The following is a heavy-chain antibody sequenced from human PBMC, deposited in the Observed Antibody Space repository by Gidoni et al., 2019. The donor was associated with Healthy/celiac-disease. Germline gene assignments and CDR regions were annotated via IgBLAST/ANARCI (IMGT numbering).Heavy chain of an antibody. CDR2: IYYSGST. Sequence: QLQLQESGPGLVKPSETLSLTCTVSGGSISSSSYYWGWIRQPPGKGLEWIGSIYYSGSTYYNPSLKSRVTISVDTSKNQFSLKLSSVTAADTAVYYCARHSGYCSGGSCYVDWYFDLWGRGTLVTVSS. CDR1: GGSISSSSYY. J-gene: IGHJ2*01. D-gene: IGHD2-15*01. V-gene: IGHV4-39*01. CDR3: ARHSGYCSGGSCYVDWYFDL.